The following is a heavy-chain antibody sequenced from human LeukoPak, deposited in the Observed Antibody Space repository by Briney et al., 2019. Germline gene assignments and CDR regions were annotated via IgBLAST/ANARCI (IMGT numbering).Heavy chain of an antibody. D-gene: IGHD6-13*01. CDR2: ISSSSSYI. V-gene: IGHV3-21*01. Sequence: GGSLRLSCAASGFTFSSYGMNWVRQAPGKGLEWVSSISSSSSYIYYADSVKGRFTISRDNAKNSLYLQMNSLRAEDTAVYYCARVSSWYVDYWGQGTLVTVSS. CDR3: ARVSSWYVDY. CDR1: GFTFSSYG. J-gene: IGHJ4*02.